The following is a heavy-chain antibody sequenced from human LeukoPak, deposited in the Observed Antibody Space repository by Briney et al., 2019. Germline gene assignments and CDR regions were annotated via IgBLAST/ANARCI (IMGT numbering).Heavy chain of an antibody. CDR2: ISAYNGNT. V-gene: IGHV1-18*01. D-gene: IGHD2-2*01. J-gene: IGHJ4*02. CDR1: GYTFTSYG. CDR3: ATDPSYQLRNGGGYYFDY. Sequence: EASVKVSCKASGYTFTSYGISWVRQAPGQGLEWMGWISAYNGNTNYAQKLQGRVTMTTDTSTSTAYMELSSLRSEDTAVYYCATDPSYQLRNGGGYYFDYWGQGTLVTVSS.